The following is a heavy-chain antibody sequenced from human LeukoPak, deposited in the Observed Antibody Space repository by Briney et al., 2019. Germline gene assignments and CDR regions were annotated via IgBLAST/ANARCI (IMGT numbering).Heavy chain of an antibody. Sequence: PGGSLRLSCAASGFTFSTYNMDWVREAPGKGLEWISYISTSSATIYYADSVKGRFTISRDNAKNSLYLQMNSLRDEDTAVYYCARDSGVDAHIDHWGPGALVTVSA. CDR3: ARDSGVDAHIDH. CDR1: GFTFSTYN. D-gene: IGHD3-3*01. V-gene: IGHV3-48*02. CDR2: ISTSSATI. J-gene: IGHJ4*02.